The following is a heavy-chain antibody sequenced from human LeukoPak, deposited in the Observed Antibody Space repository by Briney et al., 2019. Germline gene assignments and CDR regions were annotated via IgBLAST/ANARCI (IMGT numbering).Heavy chain of an antibody. Sequence: SETLSLTCTVSGGSISSGGYYWSWIRQHPGKGLGWIGYIYYSGSTYYNPSLKSRVTISVDTSKNQFSLKLSSVTAADTAVYYCAREDSGYDPMTNYFDYWGQGTQVTVSS. CDR2: IYYSGST. CDR3: AREDSGYDPMTNYFDY. V-gene: IGHV4-31*03. D-gene: IGHD5-12*01. J-gene: IGHJ4*02. CDR1: GGSISSGGYY.